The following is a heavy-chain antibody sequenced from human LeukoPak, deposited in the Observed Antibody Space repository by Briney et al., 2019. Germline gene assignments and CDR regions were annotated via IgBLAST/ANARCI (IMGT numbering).Heavy chain of an antibody. V-gene: IGHV4-59*08. Sequence: KPSETLSLTCTVSGGSISNYYWSWIRQPPGKGLEWLGYIYYSGSTNYNPSLKSRVTISVDTSKNQFSLKLSSVTAADTAVYYCASLVVPAGCFDYWGQGTLVTVSS. CDR2: IYYSGST. CDR3: ASLVVPAGCFDY. CDR1: GGSISNYY. J-gene: IGHJ4*02. D-gene: IGHD2-2*01.